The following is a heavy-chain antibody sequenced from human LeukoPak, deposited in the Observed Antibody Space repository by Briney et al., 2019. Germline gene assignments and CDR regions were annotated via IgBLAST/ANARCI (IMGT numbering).Heavy chain of an antibody. V-gene: IGHV3-7*01. CDR3: ARDAYYDFWSGYPRYFDY. J-gene: IGHJ4*02. D-gene: IGHD3-3*01. CDR1: GVNFSSYW. CDR2: IKQDGSEE. Sequence: GGSLRLSCAVSGVNFSSYWMSWVRQAPGKGLEWVANIKQDGSEEYYVDSVKGRFTISTDNAKNSLYLQMNSLRAEDTAVYYCARDAYYDFWSGYPRYFDYWGQGTLATVSS.